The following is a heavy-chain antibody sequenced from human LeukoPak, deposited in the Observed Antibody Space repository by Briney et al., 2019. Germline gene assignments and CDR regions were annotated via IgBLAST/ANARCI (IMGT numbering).Heavy chain of an antibody. CDR1: GGSISSSSYY. V-gene: IGHV4-39*07. CDR3: ARDSRYYYDSSGYHGAFDI. D-gene: IGHD3-22*01. J-gene: IGHJ3*02. CDR2: IYYTDST. Sequence: PSETLSLTYTVSGGSISSSSYYWGWIRQPPGKGLEWIGNIYYTDSTEYNPSLKSRVTISVDTSKNQFSLKLTSMTAADTAVYYCARDSRYYYDSSGYHGAFDIWGQGTMVTVSS.